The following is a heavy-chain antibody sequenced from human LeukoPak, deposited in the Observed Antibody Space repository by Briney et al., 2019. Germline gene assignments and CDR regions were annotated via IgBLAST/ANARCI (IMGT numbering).Heavy chain of an antibody. CDR3: ARVFSTNYYDDRGWFDP. V-gene: IGHV4-59*01. CDR1: GGSISTYY. CDR2: IYYTGST. Sequence: PSETLSLTCTVSGGSISTYYWSWIRQSPGKGLEWIGYIYYTGSTNYNPSLKSRVTISVDTSKNQFSLKLSSVTAADTAVYYCARVFSTNYYDDRGWFDPWGQGTLVTVSS. D-gene: IGHD3-22*01. J-gene: IGHJ5*02.